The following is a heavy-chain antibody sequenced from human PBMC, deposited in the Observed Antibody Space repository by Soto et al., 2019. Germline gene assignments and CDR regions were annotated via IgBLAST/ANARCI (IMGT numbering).Heavy chain of an antibody. J-gene: IGHJ4*02. CDR2: ISYDGSNK. Sequence: ESGGVVVQPGRSLRLSCAASGFTFSSYAMHWVRQAPGKGLEWVAVISYDGSNKYYADSVKGRFTISRDNSKNTLYLQMNSLRAEDTAVYYCARDQYSGSYLDYWGQGTLVTVSS. CDR1: GFTFSSYA. D-gene: IGHD1-26*01. V-gene: IGHV3-30-3*01. CDR3: ARDQYSGSYLDY.